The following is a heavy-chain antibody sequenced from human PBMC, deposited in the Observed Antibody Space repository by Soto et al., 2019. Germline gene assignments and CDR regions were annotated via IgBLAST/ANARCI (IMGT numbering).Heavy chain of an antibody. CDR2: ISYDGSNK. V-gene: IGHV3-30-3*01. Sequence: GGSLRLSCAASGFTFSSYAMHWVRQAPGKGLEWVAVISYDGSNKYYADSVKGRFTISRDNSKNTLYLQMNSLRAEDTAVYYCAREGYDFWSGYYTDYYYYYGMDVWGQGTTVTVSS. D-gene: IGHD3-3*01. CDR3: AREGYDFWSGYYTDYYYYYGMDV. CDR1: GFTFSSYA. J-gene: IGHJ6*02.